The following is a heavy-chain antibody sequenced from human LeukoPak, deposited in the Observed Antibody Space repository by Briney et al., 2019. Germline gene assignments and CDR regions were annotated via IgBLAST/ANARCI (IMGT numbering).Heavy chain of an antibody. V-gene: IGHV1-69*06. J-gene: IGHJ6*03. CDR2: IIPIFGTA. Sequence: SVKVSCKASGGTFSSYAISWVRQAPGQGLEWMGGIIPIFGTANYAQKFQGRVTITADKSTSTAYMELSSLRSEDTAVYYCARESGYCSGGSCYSAFYYYYYMDVWGKGTTVTVSS. CDR3: ARESGYCSGGSCYSAFYYYYYMDV. CDR1: GGTFSSYA. D-gene: IGHD2-15*01.